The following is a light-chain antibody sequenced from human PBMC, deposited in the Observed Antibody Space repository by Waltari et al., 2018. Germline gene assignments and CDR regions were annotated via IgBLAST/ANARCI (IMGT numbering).Light chain of an antibody. V-gene: IGLV2-14*01. CDR2: EVN. J-gene: IGLJ3*02. Sequence: QSALTQPASVSGSPGQSITISCTGTTSDLGSYNYVSWYQQHPGKAPKMVISEVNNRPSGVSNRFSGSKSGNTASLAISGLQAEDEADYYCSSYTTTSTWVFGGGTKLTVL. CDR3: SSYTTTSTWV. CDR1: TSDLGSYNY.